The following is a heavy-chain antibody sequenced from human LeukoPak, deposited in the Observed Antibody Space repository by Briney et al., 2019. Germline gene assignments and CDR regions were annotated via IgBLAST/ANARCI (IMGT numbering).Heavy chain of an antibody. V-gene: IGHV4-59*02. J-gene: IGHJ5*02. CDR3: ARGFHEPFDR. Sequence: SETLSLTCTVSGASVSSAHWNWIRQSPGEGLEWIANVNYNGSTKYNPSLRGRGTMSLDTSKNQFYLKLESVTAADTARYYCARGFHEPFDRWGQGTLVTVSS. CDR1: GASVSSAH. D-gene: IGHD2-21*01. CDR2: VNYNGST.